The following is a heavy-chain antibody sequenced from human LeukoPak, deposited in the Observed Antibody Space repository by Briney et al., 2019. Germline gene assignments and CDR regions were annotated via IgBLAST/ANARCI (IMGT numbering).Heavy chain of an antibody. D-gene: IGHD3-16*02. CDR1: GGTFSSYA. CDR3: ARDIVGTFDI. V-gene: IGHV1-69*13. J-gene: IGHJ3*02. Sequence: SVKVSCKASGGTFSSYAISWVRQAPGQGLEWMGGIIPIFGTANYAQKFQGRVTITADESTTTAYMELRSLRSDDTAIYYCARDIVGTFDIWGQGTMVTVSS. CDR2: IIPIFGTA.